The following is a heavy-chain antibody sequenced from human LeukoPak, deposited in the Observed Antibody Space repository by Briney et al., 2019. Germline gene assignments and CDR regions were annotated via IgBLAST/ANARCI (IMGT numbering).Heavy chain of an antibody. CDR2: ISSDGRNT. CDR1: GLTFRNYV. D-gene: IGHD3-3*01. Sequence: GGSLRLSCAASGLTFRNYVMHWVRQAPGKGLEYASAISSDGRNTYYANSVKGRFTISRDNSKNTLYLQMGSLRAEDMAVYYCARVRNYDFWSGYDSWGQGTLVTVSS. CDR3: ARVRNYDFWSGYDS. J-gene: IGHJ4*02. V-gene: IGHV3-64*01.